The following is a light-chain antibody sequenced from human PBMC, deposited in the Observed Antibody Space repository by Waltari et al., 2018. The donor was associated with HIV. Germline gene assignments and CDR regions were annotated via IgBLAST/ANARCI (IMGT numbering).Light chain of an antibody. V-gene: IGLV1-44*01. J-gene: IGLJ3*02. CDR2: SDN. CDR1: SSHIGSRS. CDR3: STWDDSLNGRV. Sequence: QSVLTPPPSASGTPGQWVTISCSGSSSHIGSRSVNWYQQLPGTAPKLLIYSDNQRPSGVPDRLSGSKSGTSASLAISGLQSEDEADYYCSTWDDSLNGRVFGGGTKLTVL.